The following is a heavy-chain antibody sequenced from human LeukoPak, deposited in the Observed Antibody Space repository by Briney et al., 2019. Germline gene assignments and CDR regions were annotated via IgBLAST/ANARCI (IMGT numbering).Heavy chain of an antibody. Sequence: GGSLRLSCAASGFTFSSYGMHWVRQAPGKGLEWVSAISGSGGSTYYADSVKGRFTISRDNSKNTLYLQMNSLRAEDMAVYYCAKDFEYSSGWYRYYYYYGMDVWDQGTTVTVSS. CDR2: ISGSGGST. V-gene: IGHV3-23*01. CDR1: GFTFSSYG. CDR3: AKDFEYSSGWYRYYYYYGMDV. J-gene: IGHJ6*02. D-gene: IGHD6-19*01.